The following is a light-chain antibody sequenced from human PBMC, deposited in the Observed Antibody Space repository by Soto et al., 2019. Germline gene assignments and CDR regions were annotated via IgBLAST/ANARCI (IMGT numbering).Light chain of an antibody. Sequence: EIVLTQSPATLCLSPGERATLSCRASQSVSRNLAWYQQKPGQAPRLLIYDASSGAPGVPGRFSGSGSGTDFTLTISRLEPEDFAVYYCQHYGSSPPEITFGQGTKVDIK. CDR3: QHYGSSPPEIT. CDR1: QSVSRN. CDR2: DAS. J-gene: IGKJ1*01. V-gene: IGKV3-20*01.